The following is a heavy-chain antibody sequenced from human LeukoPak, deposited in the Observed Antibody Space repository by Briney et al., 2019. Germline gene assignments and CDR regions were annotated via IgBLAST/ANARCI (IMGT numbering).Heavy chain of an antibody. CDR3: AKVDRTGLDAFDI. CDR2: ISGSGDST. CDR1: AFTFSSYA. D-gene: IGHD7-27*01. J-gene: IGHJ3*02. V-gene: IGHV3-23*01. Sequence: GGPLRLSCAASAFTFSSYAMSWVRQAPGKGLEWVSGISGSGDSTYYADSVKGRFTISRDNSKNTLYLQMNSLRAEDTAVYYCAKVDRTGLDAFDIWSQGTMVTVSS.